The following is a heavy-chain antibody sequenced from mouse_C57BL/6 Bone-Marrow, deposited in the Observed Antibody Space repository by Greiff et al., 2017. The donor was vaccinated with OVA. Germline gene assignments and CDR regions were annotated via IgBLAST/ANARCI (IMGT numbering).Heavy chain of an antibody. Sequence: VKLMESGAELVKPGASVEISCKASGYAFSSYWMNWVKQRPGKGLEWFGQIYPGDGATNSNGKLKGKGTLTADKSYRPAYMQLSSVTSEDSGVYFCAKGDFWGQGTTLTVSS. CDR2: IYPGDGAT. CDR3: AKGDF. CDR1: GYAFSSYW. V-gene: IGHV1-80*01. J-gene: IGHJ2*01.